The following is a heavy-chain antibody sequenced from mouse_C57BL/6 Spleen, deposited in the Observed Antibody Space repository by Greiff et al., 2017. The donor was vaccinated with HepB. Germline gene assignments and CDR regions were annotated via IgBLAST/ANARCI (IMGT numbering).Heavy chain of an antibody. Sequence: QVQLQQSGAELVKPGASVKLSCKASGYTFTSYWMHWVKQRPGQGLEWIGMIHPNSGSTNYNEKFKSKATLTVDKSSSTAYMQLSSLTYEDSAVYYCARGDFYYGNYNWYFDVWGTGTTVTVSS. CDR1: GYTFTSYW. D-gene: IGHD2-1*01. CDR3: ARGDFYYGNYNWYFDV. CDR2: IHPNSGST. V-gene: IGHV1-64*01. J-gene: IGHJ1*03.